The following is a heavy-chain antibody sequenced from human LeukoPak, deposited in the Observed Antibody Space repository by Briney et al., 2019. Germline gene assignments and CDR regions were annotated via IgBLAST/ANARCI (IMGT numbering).Heavy chain of an antibody. CDR2: VHPNTGNT. CDR3: ARGPRNDP. V-gene: IGHV1-8*01. D-gene: IGHD1-14*01. CDR1: GYPFTTYE. J-gene: IGHJ5*02. Sequence: ASVKVSCKTSGYPFTTYEINWVRQAAGQGLEWMGWVHPNTGNTAYAQRFQGRVTMTRDTSISTAYMELSSLTSNDTAVYFCARGPRNDPWGQGTLVTVSS.